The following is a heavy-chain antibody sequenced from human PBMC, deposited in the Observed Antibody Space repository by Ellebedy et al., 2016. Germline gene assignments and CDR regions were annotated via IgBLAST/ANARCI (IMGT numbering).Heavy chain of an antibody. D-gene: IGHD3-10*01. Sequence: SETLSLTCTVSGGSVSSYYWSWIRQPPGKGLEWIRYIYYSGSTNYNPSLKSRVTISVDTSKNQFSLKLSSVTAADTAVYYCARDRDYYYGMDVWGQGTTVTVSS. CDR1: GGSVSSYY. V-gene: IGHV4-59*02. CDR3: ARDRDYYYGMDV. J-gene: IGHJ6*02. CDR2: IYYSGST.